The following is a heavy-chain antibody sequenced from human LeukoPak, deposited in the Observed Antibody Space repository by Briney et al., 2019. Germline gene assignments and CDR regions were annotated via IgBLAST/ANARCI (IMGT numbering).Heavy chain of an antibody. Sequence: SETLSLTCTVSGGSISSYYWSWIRQPPGKGLEWIGYIYYNGSTNYNPSLKSRVTISVDTSKNQFSLKLSSVTAADTAVYYCARLRSRTGIRYYYYYYGMDVWGQGTTVTVSS. CDR1: GGSISSYY. CDR2: IYYNGST. J-gene: IGHJ6*02. V-gene: IGHV4-59*01. D-gene: IGHD3-16*01. CDR3: ARLRSRTGIRYYYYYYGMDV.